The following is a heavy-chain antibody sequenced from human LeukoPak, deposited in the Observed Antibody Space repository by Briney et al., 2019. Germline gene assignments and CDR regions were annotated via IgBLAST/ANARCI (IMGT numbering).Heavy chain of an antibody. CDR3: ARARIDY. V-gene: IGHV3-7*04. Sequence: GGSLRLSCAASGFTFTNHWMTWVRQAPGKGREWVATIKGDGSEKYYADSVKGRFTISRDDAKNSLYLQMSSLRVEDTAVYYCARARIDYWGQGTLVTVSS. D-gene: IGHD1-14*01. J-gene: IGHJ4*02. CDR1: GFTFTNHW. CDR2: IKGDGSEK.